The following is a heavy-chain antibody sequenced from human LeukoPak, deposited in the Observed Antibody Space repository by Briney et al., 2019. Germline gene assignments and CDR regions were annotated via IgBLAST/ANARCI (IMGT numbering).Heavy chain of an antibody. CDR3: ARATNYGVDV. Sequence: PGRSLRLSCAASGFTFTSYAMHWVRQAPGKGLEWVAVISYERSNKYYADSVKGRFTISRDNSKNTLYLQMNSLRAEDTAVYYCARATNYGVDVWGQGTTVTVSS. V-gene: IGHV3-30-3*01. J-gene: IGHJ6*02. D-gene: IGHD1/OR15-1a*01. CDR1: GFTFTSYA. CDR2: ISYERSNK.